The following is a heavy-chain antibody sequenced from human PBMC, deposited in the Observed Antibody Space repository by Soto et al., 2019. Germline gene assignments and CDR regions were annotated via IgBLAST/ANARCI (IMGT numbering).Heavy chain of an antibody. CDR2: ISYDGSNK. Sequence: QVQLVESGGGVVQPGRSLRLSCAASGFTFSSYGMHWVRQAPGKGLEWVAVISYDGSNKYYADSVKGRFTISRDNSKNTLYLQMNSLRAEDTAVYYCAKSIVLITMRGRFDYWGQGTQVTVSS. V-gene: IGHV3-30*18. D-gene: IGHD3-22*01. J-gene: IGHJ4*02. CDR3: AKSIVLITMRGRFDY. CDR1: GFTFSSYG.